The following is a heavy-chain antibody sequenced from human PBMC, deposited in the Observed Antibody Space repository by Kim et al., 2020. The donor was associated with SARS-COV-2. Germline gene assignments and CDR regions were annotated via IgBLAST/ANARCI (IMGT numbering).Heavy chain of an antibody. CDR2: MKSKTDGGTT. CDR1: GFTFTNAW. D-gene: IGHD3-22*01. J-gene: IGHJ1*01. V-gene: IGHV3-15*05. Sequence: GGSLRLSCVASGFTFTNAWMSWVRQAPGKGLEWVGRMKSKTDGGTTDYAAPVKGRFTISRDDSQRTLHLQMNSLVIEDTAVYFCTTESPGYYYDSRGSEHWGQGTLVTVSS. CDR3: TTESPGYYYDSRGSEH.